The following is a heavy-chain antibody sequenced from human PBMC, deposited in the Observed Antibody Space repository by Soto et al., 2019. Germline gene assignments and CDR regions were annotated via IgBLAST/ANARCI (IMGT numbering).Heavy chain of an antibody. D-gene: IGHD3-3*01. V-gene: IGHV1-69*08. CDR3: AREGYDVWSGSMGSWFDP. Sequence: QVQLVQSGAEVKKPGSSVKVSCKASGGTFSSYTISWVRQAPGQGLEWMGRIIPILGIANYAQKFQGRVTITADTSTSTANMELSSLRSEDTAVYYCAREGYDVWSGSMGSWFDPWGQGTLVTVSS. CDR1: GGTFSSYT. J-gene: IGHJ5*02. CDR2: IIPILGIA.